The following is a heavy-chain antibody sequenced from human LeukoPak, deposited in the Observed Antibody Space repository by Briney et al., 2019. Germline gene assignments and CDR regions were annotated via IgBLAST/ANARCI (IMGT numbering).Heavy chain of an antibody. CDR1: GGSISSYY. CDR2: IYYSGST. CDR3: ARSPVRDDAFDI. J-gene: IGHJ3*02. D-gene: IGHD4-17*01. V-gene: IGHV4-59*01. Sequence: SETLSLTCTVSGGSISSYYWSWIRQPPGKGLEWIGYIYYSGSTNYNPSLKSRVTISVDTSKNQFSLKLSSVTAADTAVYYCARSPVRDDAFDIWGQGTMVTVSS.